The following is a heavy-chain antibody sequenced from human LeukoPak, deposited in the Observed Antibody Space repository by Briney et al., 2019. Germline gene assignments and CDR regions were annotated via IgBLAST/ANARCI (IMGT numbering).Heavy chain of an antibody. CDR2: IYSGGST. J-gene: IGHJ4*02. Sequence: GGSLRLSCTTSGITFSDAWMSWVRQAPGKGLEWVSVIYSGGSTYYADSVKGRFTISRDNSKNTLYLQMNSLRAEDTAVYYCARTAAGHYFDYWGQGTLVTVSS. V-gene: IGHV3-53*01. CDR3: ARTAAGHYFDY. D-gene: IGHD6-13*01. CDR1: GITFSDAW.